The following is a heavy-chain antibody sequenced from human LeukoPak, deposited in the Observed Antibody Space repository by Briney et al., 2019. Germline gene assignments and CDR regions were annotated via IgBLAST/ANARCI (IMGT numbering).Heavy chain of an antibody. Sequence: GGSLRLSCAGSGFSVSDNYMTWVRQAPGKGPEWVSVTYSGGTTYYADSVEGRFTISRDSAKNTLYLQMNSLRTEDTAVYYCAKEGGLGYCSTTSCAFAHWGRGTLVTVSS. D-gene: IGHD2-2*01. CDR1: GFSVSDNY. CDR2: TYSGGTT. CDR3: AKEGGLGYCSTTSCAFAH. V-gene: IGHV3-53*01. J-gene: IGHJ4*02.